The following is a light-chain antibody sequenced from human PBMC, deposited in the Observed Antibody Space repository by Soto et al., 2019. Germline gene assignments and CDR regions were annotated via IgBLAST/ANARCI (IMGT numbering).Light chain of an antibody. CDR1: SSDVGGYNY. CDR2: DVT. J-gene: IGLJ3*02. V-gene: IGLV2-14*03. Sequence: QSALTQPASVSGSPGQSITISCTATSSDVGGYNYVSWYQYHPGKAPKLMIFDVTNRPSGVSDRFSGSKSGNTASLTISGLRAEDEADYYCASYTSSSTLVFGGGTKVPVL. CDR3: ASYTSSSTLV.